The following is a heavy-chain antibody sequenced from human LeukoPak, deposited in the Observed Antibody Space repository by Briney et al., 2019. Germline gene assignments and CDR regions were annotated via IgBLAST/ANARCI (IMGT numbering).Heavy chain of an antibody. V-gene: IGHV3-53*01. CDR3: TRDQMNY. Sequence: PGRSLRLSCTASECTVSRNYMLWVRQAAGKGLEWVSLIFSNGDTHYADSVKGRFTISRDTSKNTVSLQMNSLRVEDTAMYYCTRDQMNYWGQGTLVTVSS. J-gene: IGHJ4*02. CDR1: ECTVSRNY. CDR2: IFSNGDT. D-gene: IGHD5-24*01.